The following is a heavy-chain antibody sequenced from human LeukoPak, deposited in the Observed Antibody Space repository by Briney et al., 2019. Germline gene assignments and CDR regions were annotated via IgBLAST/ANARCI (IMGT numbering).Heavy chain of an antibody. Sequence: GGSLRLSCAASGFPFNTYAMNWVRQAPGKGLEWVSTISGGGGSTYYADSVKGRFTISRDNSINTLYLQMNSLRAEDTAVYYCATGGSGSYYTYWGQGTLVTVSS. CDR2: ISGGGGST. V-gene: IGHV3-23*01. J-gene: IGHJ4*02. CDR1: GFPFNTYA. CDR3: ATGGSGSYYTY. D-gene: IGHD1-26*01.